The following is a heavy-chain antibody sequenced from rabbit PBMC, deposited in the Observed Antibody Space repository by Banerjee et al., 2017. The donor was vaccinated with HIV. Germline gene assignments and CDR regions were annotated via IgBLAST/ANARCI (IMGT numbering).Heavy chain of an antibody. J-gene: IGHJ4*01. CDR3: ARDLAGVIGWNFNF. CDR1: GFTLSSYW. D-gene: IGHD4-1*01. CDR2: IGAGSSGTT. V-gene: IGHV1S45*01. Sequence: QEQLVESGGGLVQPEGSLTLTCKASGFTLSSYWMWWVRQAPGKGLEWIACIGAGSSGTTYYASWAKGRFTISETSSTTVTLQMTSLTAADTATYFCARDLAGVIGWNFNFWGQGTLVTVS.